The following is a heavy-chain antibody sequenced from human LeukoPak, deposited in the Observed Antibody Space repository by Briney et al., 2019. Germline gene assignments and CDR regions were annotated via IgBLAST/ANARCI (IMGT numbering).Heavy chain of an antibody. CDR1: GYTFTGYY. CDR2: INPNSGGT. CDR3: ARVMTAREQQLPGDY. D-gene: IGHD6-13*01. Sequence: RASVKVSCTASGYTFTGYYMHWVRQAPGQGLEWMGWINPNSGGTNYAQKFQGRVTMTRDTSISTAYMELSRLRSDDMAVYYCARVMTAREQQLPGDYWGQGTLVTVSS. J-gene: IGHJ4*02. V-gene: IGHV1-2*02.